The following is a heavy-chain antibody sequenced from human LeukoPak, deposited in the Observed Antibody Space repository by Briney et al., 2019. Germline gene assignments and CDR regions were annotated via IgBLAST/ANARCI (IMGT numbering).Heavy chain of an antibody. Sequence: GGSLRLSCAASGFTFRYYWMHWVRQAPGKGLVWVSRISSDGSTTDYLDSVKGRFTISRDNAKNALFLQMDSLRAEDTAVYYCARDLFTVTTSRDYWGQGTLVTVSS. J-gene: IGHJ4*02. V-gene: IGHV3-74*01. CDR2: ISSDGSTT. CDR3: ARDLFTVTTSRDY. CDR1: GFTFRYYW. D-gene: IGHD4-11*01.